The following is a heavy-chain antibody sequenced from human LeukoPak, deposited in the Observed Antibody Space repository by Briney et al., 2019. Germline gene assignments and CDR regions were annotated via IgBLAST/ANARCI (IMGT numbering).Heavy chain of an antibody. CDR3: TRLRLARMWAFDI. Sequence: PGGALRLSRTPSRFTLCDYAMSWGRPAPGEGVEWVGFIRSIADGGRTEYAPSVKGRFTISRDDSKSTDYLQMNSLKTEDTAVYYCTRLRLARMWAFDIWGQGTMVTVSS. J-gene: IGHJ3*02. V-gene: IGHV3-49*04. CDR1: RFTLCDYA. D-gene: IGHD4-17*01. CDR2: IRSIADGGRT.